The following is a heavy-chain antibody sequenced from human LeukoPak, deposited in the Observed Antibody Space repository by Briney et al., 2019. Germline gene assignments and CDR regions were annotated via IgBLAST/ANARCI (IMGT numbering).Heavy chain of an antibody. Sequence: SVKVSCKASGGTFSSYAISWVRQAPGQGLEWMGRIIPIFGTANYAQKFQGRVTITTDESTSTAYMELSSLRSEDTAVYYCARGTTVSTFLDYWGQGTLVTVSS. J-gene: IGHJ4*02. CDR2: IIPIFGTA. CDR3: ARGTTVSTFLDY. D-gene: IGHD4-17*01. V-gene: IGHV1-69*05. CDR1: GGTFSSYA.